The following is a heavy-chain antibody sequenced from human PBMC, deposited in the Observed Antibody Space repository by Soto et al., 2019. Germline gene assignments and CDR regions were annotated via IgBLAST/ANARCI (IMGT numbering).Heavy chain of an antibody. CDR2: IDHGGST. CDR1: GGSFNGYF. J-gene: IGHJ4*02. V-gene: IGHV4-34*01. Sequence: SETLSLTCAVYGGSFNGYFWTWIRQPPGKGPEWIGDIDHGGSTNYNPSLKSRVTISVDTSKNQFSLKLRSVTAADMAMFYCAKAPDKYYFDSWGQGTQVTVSS. CDR3: AKAPDKYYFDS.